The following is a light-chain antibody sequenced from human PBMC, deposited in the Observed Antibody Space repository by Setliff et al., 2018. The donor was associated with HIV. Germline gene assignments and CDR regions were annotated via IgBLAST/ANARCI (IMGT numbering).Light chain of an antibody. CDR1: TSNIGHNT. Sequence: QSVLTQSPSASGTPGQGVTISCSGSTSNIGHNTVNWYQQLPGTAPKLLIHSNIERPSGVPERFSGSKSGTSASLAISGLQPEDEAYYYCAAWDDGLKGWVFGGGTKVTVL. V-gene: IGLV1-44*01. CDR3: AAWDDGLKGWV. J-gene: IGLJ3*02. CDR2: SNI.